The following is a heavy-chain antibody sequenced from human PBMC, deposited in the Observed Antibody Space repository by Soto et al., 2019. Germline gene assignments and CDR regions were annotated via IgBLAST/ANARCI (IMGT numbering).Heavy chain of an antibody. J-gene: IGHJ4*02. CDR2: IIPILGIA. CDR3: ARETGSGWYTLDY. CDR1: GGTFSSYT. D-gene: IGHD6-19*01. V-gene: IGHV1-69*08. Sequence: QVQLVQSGAEVKKPGSSVKVSCKASGGTFSSYTISWVRQAPGQGLESMGRIIPILGIANYAQKFQGRVTITADKATSTAYMELSSLRSEYTAVYYCARETGSGWYTLDYWGQGTLVTVSS.